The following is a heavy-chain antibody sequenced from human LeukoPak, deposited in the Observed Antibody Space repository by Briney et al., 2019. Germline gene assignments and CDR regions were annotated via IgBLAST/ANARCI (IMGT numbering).Heavy chain of an antibody. V-gene: IGHV4-39*07. CDR1: GGSISSSSYY. CDR3: ARAPPGDYDILTGYYNDSWYFDY. CDR2: IYYSGST. D-gene: IGHD3-9*01. Sequence: SETLSLTCTVSGGSISSSSYYWGWIRQPPGKGLEWIGSIYYSGSTNYNPSLKSRVTISVDTSKNQFSLKLSSVTAADTAVYYCARAPPGDYDILTGYYNDSWYFDYWGQGTLVTVSS. J-gene: IGHJ4*02.